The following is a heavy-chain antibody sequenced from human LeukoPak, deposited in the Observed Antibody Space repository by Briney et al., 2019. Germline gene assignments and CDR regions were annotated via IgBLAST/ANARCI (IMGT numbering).Heavy chain of an antibody. CDR3: ARGSGSYPAWFDP. J-gene: IGHJ5*02. Sequence: GGSLRLSCAASGFTFSSYSMNWVRQAPGKGLEWVSYISSSSSTIYYADSVKGRFTISRDNAKNSLYLQMNSLRAEDTAVYYCARGSGSYPAWFDPWGQGTLVTVSS. V-gene: IGHV3-48*01. D-gene: IGHD1-26*01. CDR1: GFTFSSYS. CDR2: ISSSSSTI.